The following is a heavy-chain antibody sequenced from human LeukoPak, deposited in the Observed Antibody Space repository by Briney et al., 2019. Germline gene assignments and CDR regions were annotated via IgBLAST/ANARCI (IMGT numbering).Heavy chain of an antibody. J-gene: IGHJ5*02. Sequence: ASVKLSCTASGYTVTGYYMHWVRQAPGPGLGWMGWINTNTGGTKYAQKFQGGVTMTRNTSISTAYLELSSLRSDDTAVYYCTSWDNVVVPAAMYGWPDPWGQGTLVTVSS. CDR1: GYTVTGYY. CDR2: INTNTGGT. CDR3: TSWDNVVVPAAMYGWPDP. D-gene: IGHD2-2*01. V-gene: IGHV1-2*02.